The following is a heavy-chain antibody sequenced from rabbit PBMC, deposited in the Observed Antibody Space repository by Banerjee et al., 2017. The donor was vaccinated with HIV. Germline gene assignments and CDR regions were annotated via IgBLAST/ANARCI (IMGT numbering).Heavy chain of an antibody. Sequence: QEQLVESGGGLVTLGGSLKLSCKASGIDFSSYGISWVRQAPGKGLEWIACIHAGSSGSTYYASWAKGRFTISKTSSTTVTLQMASLTAADTATYFCARGIYGGNGHFNLWGQGTLVTVS. CDR1: GIDFSSYG. J-gene: IGHJ4*01. CDR2: IHAGSSGST. V-gene: IGHV1S45*01. CDR3: ARGIYGGNGHFNL. D-gene: IGHD4-2*01.